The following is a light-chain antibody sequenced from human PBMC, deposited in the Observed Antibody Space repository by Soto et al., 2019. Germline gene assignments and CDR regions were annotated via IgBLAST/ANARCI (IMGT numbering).Light chain of an antibody. V-gene: IGLV1-40*01. J-gene: IGLJ1*01. CDR3: QSYDSSLSGYV. CDR1: SSNXGASYD. Sequence: QSVLTQPPSVSGAPGQRVTISCTGSSNXGASYDVHWYQQLPGTAPKLLMYGNNNRPSGVPDRFSGSKSGTSASLAITGLQAEDEADYYCQSYDSSLSGYVFGTGTKLTVL. CDR2: GNN.